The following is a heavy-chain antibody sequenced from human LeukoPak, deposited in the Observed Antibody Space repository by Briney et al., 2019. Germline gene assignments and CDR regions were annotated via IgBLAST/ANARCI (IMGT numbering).Heavy chain of an antibody. CDR1: GGSFSGYY. CDR3: ATASKESSGYFKYFVH. J-gene: IGHJ4*02. CDR2: IYHSGST. V-gene: IGHV4-34*09. Sequence: KPSETLSLTCAVYGGSFSGYYWSWIRQHPGKGLEWIGYIYHSGSTYYNPSLKSRVSISGDTSKNEFSLTLNSVTAADTAVHYCATASKESSGYFKYFVHWGQGSLVTVSS. D-gene: IGHD3-22*01.